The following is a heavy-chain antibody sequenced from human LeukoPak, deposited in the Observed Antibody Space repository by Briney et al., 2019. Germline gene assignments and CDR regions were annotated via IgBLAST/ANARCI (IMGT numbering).Heavy chain of an antibody. CDR1: GYTFSSYA. CDR3: ARDGARSDTTGPGDY. J-gene: IGHJ4*02. V-gene: IGHV7-4-1*02. D-gene: IGHD4-17*01. CDR2: INTNTGHP. Sequence: ASVKVSCKISGYTFSSYAMHWVRQAPGQGLEWMGWINTNTGHPTYAQDSTGRFVFSLDTSVSTAYLQISSLKAADTAVYYCARDGARSDTTGPGDYWGQGTLVTVSS.